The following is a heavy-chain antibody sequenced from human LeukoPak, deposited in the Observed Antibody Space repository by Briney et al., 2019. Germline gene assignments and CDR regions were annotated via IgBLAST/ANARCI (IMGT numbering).Heavy chain of an antibody. Sequence: SETLSLTCTVSGGSISSGGYYWSWIRQHPGKGLEWIGYIYYSGSTYYNPSLKSRVTISVDTSKNQFSLKLSSVTAADTAVYYCARDRDTVTTTIGYFDLWGRGTLVTVSS. CDR1: GGSISSGGYY. CDR3: ARDRDTVTTTIGYFDL. CDR2: IYYSGST. J-gene: IGHJ2*01. V-gene: IGHV4-31*03. D-gene: IGHD4-17*01.